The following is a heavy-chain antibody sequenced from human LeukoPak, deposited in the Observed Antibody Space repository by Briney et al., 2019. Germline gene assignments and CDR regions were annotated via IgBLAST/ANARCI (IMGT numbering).Heavy chain of an antibody. CDR3: ARCSRGTSVGMDV. V-gene: IGHV4-59*08. D-gene: IGHD1-1*01. CDR1: GGSISNYY. J-gene: IGHJ6*02. CDR2: IYYSGNN. Sequence: SETLSLTCSVSGGSISNYYWTWIRQPPGKGLEWIGYIYYSGNNNYNPPLKSRVTISLDTSENQLSLKLTSVTAADTAVYYCARCSRGTSVGMDVWGQGTTVTVSS.